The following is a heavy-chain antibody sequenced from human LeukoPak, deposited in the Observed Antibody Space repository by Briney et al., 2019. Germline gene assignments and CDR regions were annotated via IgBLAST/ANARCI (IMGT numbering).Heavy chain of an antibody. CDR1: GGTFSIYA. V-gene: IGHV1-69*05. Sequence: SVTVSFTASGGTFSIYAISWVRQAPGQGHEWMGGIIPIFGTANYAQKFQGRVTITTDESTSTAYMELSSLRYEDTAVYYCARARYCSSTSCYNWFDPWGQGTLVTVSS. J-gene: IGHJ5*02. D-gene: IGHD2-2*01. CDR2: IIPIFGTA. CDR3: ARARYCSSTSCYNWFDP.